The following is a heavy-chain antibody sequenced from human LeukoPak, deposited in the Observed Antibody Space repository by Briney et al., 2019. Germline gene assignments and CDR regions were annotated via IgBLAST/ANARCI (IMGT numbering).Heavy chain of an antibody. CDR1: AFTFSSYG. J-gene: IGHJ3*02. D-gene: IGHD3-22*01. CDR3: ANDGAYYDSSTDAFDI. Sequence: PGGTLRLSCAASAFTFSSYGMSWVRQAPGKGLEWVSAISGSGGSTYYADSVKGRFIISRDNSKNTLYLQMNSLRAEDTAVYYCANDGAYYDSSTDAFDIWGQGTMVTVSS. V-gene: IGHV3-23*01. CDR2: ISGSGGST.